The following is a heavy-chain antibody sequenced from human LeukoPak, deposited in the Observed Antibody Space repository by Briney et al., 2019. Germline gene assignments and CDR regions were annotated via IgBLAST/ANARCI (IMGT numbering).Heavy chain of an antibody. D-gene: IGHD2-15*01. Sequence: GGSLRLSCAASGFTVSSSYMSWVRQAPGKGLEWVSVIYSGGSTYYADSVKGRFTISRDNSKNTLYLQMNSLRAEDTAVYYCAREDCSGGSCYIYNGMDVWGQGTTVTVSS. CDR1: GFTVSSSY. CDR3: AREDCSGGSCYIYNGMDV. V-gene: IGHV3-53*01. CDR2: IYSGGST. J-gene: IGHJ6*02.